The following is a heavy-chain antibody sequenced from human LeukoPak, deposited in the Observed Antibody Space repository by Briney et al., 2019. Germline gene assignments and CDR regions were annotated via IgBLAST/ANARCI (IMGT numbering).Heavy chain of an antibody. CDR3: ARIAVAEGYFDY. D-gene: IGHD6-19*01. Sequence: SETLSLTCTVSGGSISSGGYYWSWIRQHPGKGLEWIGYIYYSGSTHYNPSLKSRVTISVDTSKNQFSLKLSSVTAADTAVYYCARIAVAEGYFDYWGQGTLVTVSS. CDR2: IYYSGST. CDR1: GGSISSGGYY. J-gene: IGHJ4*02. V-gene: IGHV4-31*03.